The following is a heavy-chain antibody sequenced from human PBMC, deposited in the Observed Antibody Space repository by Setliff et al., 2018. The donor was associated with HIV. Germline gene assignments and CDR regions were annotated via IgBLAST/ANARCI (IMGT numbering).Heavy chain of an antibody. J-gene: IGHJ4*02. Sequence: ASVKVSCKASGYTFSGYAITWVRQAPGQGLEWMGSINLYKDDTHYAQKFQDRVAMTADTSTNTVYMELRSLRSDDTAVYYCARYALCSDDCSDEGADIWGQGTLGTVSS. CDR1: GYTFSGYA. CDR3: ARYALCSDDCSDEGADI. D-gene: IGHD2-21*01. V-gene: IGHV1-18*01. CDR2: INLYKDDT.